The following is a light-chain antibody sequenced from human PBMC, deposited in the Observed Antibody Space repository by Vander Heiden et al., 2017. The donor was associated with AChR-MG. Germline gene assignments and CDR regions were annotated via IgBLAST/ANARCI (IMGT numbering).Light chain of an antibody. CDR2: LGS. Sequence: DIVMTQSPLCLPETPGEPASISCRSSQSLLHSIGYNYLDWYVQKPGQSPQLLIYLGSNRASGVPDRFSGSGSGTDFTLKISRVEAEDFGVYYCMQALQTRRFGPGTKVDIK. CDR3: MQALQTRR. V-gene: IGKV2-28*01. J-gene: IGKJ3*01. CDR1: QSLLHSIGYNY.